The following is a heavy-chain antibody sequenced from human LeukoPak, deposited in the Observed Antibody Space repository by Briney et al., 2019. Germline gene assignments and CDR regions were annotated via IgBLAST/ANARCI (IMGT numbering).Heavy chain of an antibody. CDR3: ARDYYDSGAYYPDFDY. CDR1: GFTFSIYS. Sequence: GGSLRLSCAASGFTFSIYSMNWVRQAPGKGLEWVSSISSSSSYISYADSVKGRFTISRDNAENSLYLQMNSLRAEDTAVYYCARDYYDSGAYYPDFDYWGQGTLVTVSS. CDR2: ISSSSSYI. V-gene: IGHV3-21*01. D-gene: IGHD3-22*01. J-gene: IGHJ4*02.